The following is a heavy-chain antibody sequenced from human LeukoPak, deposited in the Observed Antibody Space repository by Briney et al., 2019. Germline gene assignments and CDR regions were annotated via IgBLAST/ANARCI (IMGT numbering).Heavy chain of an antibody. D-gene: IGHD2/OR15-2a*01. V-gene: IGHV1-69*13. CDR3: ATNPYCKSSTCYAHYYYHSYMDV. CDR2: VIPTFGTA. CDR1: GGTFSDYS. Sequence: ASVKVSCKTSGGTFSDYSITWVRQAPGQWLEWMGGVIPTFGTANYAQKFQGRVIITADESTSTAYMELSSLRSEDTAVYYCATNPYCKSSTCYAHYYYHSYMDVWGKGTTVIVSS. J-gene: IGHJ6*03.